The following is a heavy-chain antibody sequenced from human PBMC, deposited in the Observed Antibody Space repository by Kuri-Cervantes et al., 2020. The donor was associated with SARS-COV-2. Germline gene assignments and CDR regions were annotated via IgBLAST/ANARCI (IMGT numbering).Heavy chain of an antibody. V-gene: IGHV3-23*01. CDR2: ISGSGATT. D-gene: IGHD2-15*01. CDR3: AKDQNRDVVVVPAA. Sequence: GGPLRPSCAASGFTFTSCAMNWVRQAPGKGLEWVSTISGSGATTFNADSVKGRFTISRDNSKNTLYLQMNSLRAEDTAVYYCAKDQNRDVVVVPAAWGQGTLVTVSS. CDR1: GFTFTSCA. J-gene: IGHJ5*02.